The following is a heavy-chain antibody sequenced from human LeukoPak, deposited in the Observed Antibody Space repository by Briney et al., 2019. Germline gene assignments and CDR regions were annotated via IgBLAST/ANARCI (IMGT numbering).Heavy chain of an antibody. Sequence: ASVKVSCKASGYTFTSYGIIWVRQAPGQGLEWMGWISAYNGNTNYAQKLQGRVTMTTDTSTSTAYMELRSLRSDDTAVYYCARDEGYCSSTSCYGGGYDYWGQGTLVTVSS. D-gene: IGHD2-2*01. CDR3: ARDEGYCSSTSCYGGGYDY. CDR2: ISAYNGNT. J-gene: IGHJ4*02. CDR1: GYTFTSYG. V-gene: IGHV1-18*01.